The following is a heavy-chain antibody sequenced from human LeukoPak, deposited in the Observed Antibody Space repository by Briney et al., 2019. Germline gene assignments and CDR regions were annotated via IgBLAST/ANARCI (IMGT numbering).Heavy chain of an antibody. Sequence: SQTLSLTCTVSGGSISSGGYYWSWIRQPPGKGLEWIGYIYYSGSTYYNPSLKSRVTISVDTSKNQFSLKLSSVTAADTAVYYCATIGYYDILTGYRPFDYWGQGTLVTVSS. CDR2: IYYSGST. J-gene: IGHJ4*02. D-gene: IGHD3-9*01. CDR3: ATIGYYDILTGYRPFDY. CDR1: GGSISSGGYY. V-gene: IGHV4-30-4*01.